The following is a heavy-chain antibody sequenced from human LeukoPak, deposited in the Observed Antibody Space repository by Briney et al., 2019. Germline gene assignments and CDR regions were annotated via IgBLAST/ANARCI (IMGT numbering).Heavy chain of an antibody. Sequence: PSETLSLTCAVSGASITSNWWSWVRQSPGKGLEWIGEIHHSASPNYNTSLKSRVTLSLDKSQNQFSLKVISVTAADTAVYYCARHIGILGKWGFDYWGQGTLVTVTS. D-gene: IGHD2/OR15-2a*01. V-gene: IGHV4-4*02. CDR2: IHHSASP. J-gene: IGHJ4*02. CDR3: ARHIGILGKWGFDY. CDR1: GASITSNW.